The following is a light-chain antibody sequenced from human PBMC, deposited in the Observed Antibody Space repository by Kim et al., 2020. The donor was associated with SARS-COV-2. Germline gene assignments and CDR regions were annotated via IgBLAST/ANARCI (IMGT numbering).Light chain of an antibody. Sequence: QSALTQPASVSGSPGQTITISCTGTSSDVGSSIYVSWYQQHPGRVPKLIIYDVSKRPSGISNRFSGSKSGNTATLTISGLQAEDEADYYCNSYMSRTHWVFGGGTKLTVL. V-gene: IGLV2-14*03. J-gene: IGLJ3*02. CDR2: DVS. CDR3: NSYMSRTHWV. CDR1: SSDVGSSIY.